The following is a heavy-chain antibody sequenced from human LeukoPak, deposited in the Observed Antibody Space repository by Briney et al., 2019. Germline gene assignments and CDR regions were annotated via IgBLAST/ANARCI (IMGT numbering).Heavy chain of an antibody. CDR1: GYSFTSYW. D-gene: IGHD3-3*01. J-gene: IGHJ5*02. Sequence: GESLKISCKGSGYSFTSYWIGWVRQMPGKGLEWMGIIYPGDSDTRYSPSFQGQVTISADKSISTAYLQWSSLKASDTAMYYCASLSYDFWSGPSENWFDPWGQGTLVTVSS. CDR2: IYPGDSDT. CDR3: ASLSYDFWSGPSENWFDP. V-gene: IGHV5-51*01.